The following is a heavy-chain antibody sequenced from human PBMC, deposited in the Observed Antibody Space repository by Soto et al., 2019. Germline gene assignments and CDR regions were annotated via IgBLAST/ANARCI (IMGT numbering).Heavy chain of an antibody. Sequence: ASVKVSCKASGYTFTSYGISWVRQAPGQGLEWMGWISAYNGNTNYAQKLQGRVTMTTDTSTSTAYMELRSLRSDDTAVYYCARHPGGSGYYLYFDYWGQGTLVTVSS. D-gene: IGHD3-3*01. CDR1: GYTFTSYG. CDR2: ISAYNGNT. CDR3: ARHPGGSGYYLYFDY. J-gene: IGHJ4*02. V-gene: IGHV1-18*01.